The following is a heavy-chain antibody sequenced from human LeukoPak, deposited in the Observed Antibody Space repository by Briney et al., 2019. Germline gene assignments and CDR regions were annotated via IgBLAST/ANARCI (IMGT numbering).Heavy chain of an antibody. Sequence: ASVKVSCKASGYTLTSYYMHWVRQAPGQGLEWMGLINPSGGSTSYAQKFQGRVTMTRDTSTSTVYMELSSLRSEDTAVYYCARDLYYDSSGYYRDYWGQGTLVTVSS. J-gene: IGHJ4*02. V-gene: IGHV1-46*01. CDR1: GYTLTSYY. CDR3: ARDLYYDSSGYYRDY. D-gene: IGHD3-22*01. CDR2: INPSGGST.